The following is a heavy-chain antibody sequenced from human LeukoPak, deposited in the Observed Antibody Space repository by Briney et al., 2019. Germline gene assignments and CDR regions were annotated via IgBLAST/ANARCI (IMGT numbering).Heavy chain of an antibody. CDR1: GFTSSSYW. CDR3: SIGPQRYCSGGYCYGDY. Sequence: GGSLRLSCAASGFTSSSYWMHWVRQAPGKGLEWVSAISGSGGSTYYADSVKGRFTISRDNSKNTLYLQMNSLRAEDTAVYYCSIGPQRYCSGGYCYGDYWGQGTLVTVSS. J-gene: IGHJ4*02. D-gene: IGHD2-15*01. V-gene: IGHV3-23*01. CDR2: ISGSGGST.